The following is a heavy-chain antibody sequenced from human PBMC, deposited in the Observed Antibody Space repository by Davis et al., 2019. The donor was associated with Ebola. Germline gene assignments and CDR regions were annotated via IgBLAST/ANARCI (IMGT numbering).Heavy chain of an antibody. D-gene: IGHD5-24*01. Sequence: GESLKISCAASGFTFSSYAMHWVRQAPGKGLEWVAVIWYDGSNKYYADSVKGRFTISRDNSKNTLYLQMNSLRAEDTAVYYCAREMATTYFDYWGQGTLVTVSS. CDR2: IWYDGSNK. CDR3: AREMATTYFDY. J-gene: IGHJ4*02. CDR1: GFTFSSYA. V-gene: IGHV3-33*08.